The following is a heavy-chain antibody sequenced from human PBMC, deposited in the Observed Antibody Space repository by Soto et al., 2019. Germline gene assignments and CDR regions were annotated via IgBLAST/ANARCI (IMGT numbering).Heavy chain of an antibody. D-gene: IGHD1-1*01. J-gene: IGHJ4*02. CDR1: GFTFSNYD. V-gene: IGHV3-23*01. CDR2: VSSSGSST. Sequence: GGSLRLSCAASGFTFSNYDMSWVRQAPGKGLEWVSGVSSSGSSTYYADSVKGRFTISRDNSRNTLYLQLNSLRGEDTAVYYCATQNVVRETPRVFDYWGQGTLVTVSS. CDR3: ATQNVVRETPRVFDY.